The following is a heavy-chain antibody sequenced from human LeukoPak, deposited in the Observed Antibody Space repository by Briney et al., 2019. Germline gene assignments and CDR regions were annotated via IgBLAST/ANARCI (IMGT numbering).Heavy chain of an antibody. CDR1: GGSTSTYY. Sequence: PSETLSLTCTVSGGSTSTYYWSWIRQPAGKGLEWIGRIYTSGNTNYNPSLKSRVTMSVDTSKNQFSLKLSSVTAADTAVYYCARERSSGWYFAFDIWGQGTMVTVSS. D-gene: IGHD6-19*01. J-gene: IGHJ3*02. V-gene: IGHV4-4*07. CDR2: IYTSGNT. CDR3: ARERSSGWYFAFDI.